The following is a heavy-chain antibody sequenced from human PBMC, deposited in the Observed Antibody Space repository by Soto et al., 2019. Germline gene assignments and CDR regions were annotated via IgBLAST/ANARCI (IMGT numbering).Heavy chain of an antibody. V-gene: IGHV3-9*01. CDR2: ISWNSGSI. J-gene: IGHJ3*02. CDR3: AKGRAPSGAYAFDI. CDR1: GFTFDDYA. D-gene: IGHD2-15*01. Sequence: GGSLRLSCAASGFTFDDYAMHWVRQAPGKGLEWVSGISWNSGSIGYADSVKGRFTISRDNAKNSLYLQMNSLRAEDTALYYCAKGRAPSGAYAFDIWGQGTMVTVSS.